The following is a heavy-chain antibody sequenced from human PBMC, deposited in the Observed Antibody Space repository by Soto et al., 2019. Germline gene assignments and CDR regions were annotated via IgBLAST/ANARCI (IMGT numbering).Heavy chain of an antibody. D-gene: IGHD2-15*01. CDR2: ISGSGGTT. Sequence: EVQLLESGGGLVQPGGSLRLSCAASGFTFSSYTMSWVRQAPGKGLEWVSGISGSGGTTYYADTVKGRFTISRDSSKNTVYLQLNSLTAEDTAVYYCAKEGSGRQLLPEGYHFDSWGQGTLVTVSS. V-gene: IGHV3-23*01. CDR3: AKEGSGRQLLPEGYHFDS. J-gene: IGHJ4*02. CDR1: GFTFSSYT.